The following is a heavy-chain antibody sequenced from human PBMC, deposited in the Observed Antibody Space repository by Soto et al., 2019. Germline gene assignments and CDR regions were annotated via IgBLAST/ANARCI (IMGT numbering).Heavy chain of an antibody. CDR3: ARRTGGNYYYGMDV. CDR1: GYTFTSYG. V-gene: IGHV1-18*01. Sequence: ASVKVFCKASGYTFTSYGISWVRQAPGQGLEWMGWISAYNGNTNYAQKLQGRVTMTTDTSTSTAYMELRSLRSDDTAVYYCARRTGGNYYYGMDVWGQGTTVTVSS. D-gene: IGHD2-15*01. CDR2: ISAYNGNT. J-gene: IGHJ6*02.